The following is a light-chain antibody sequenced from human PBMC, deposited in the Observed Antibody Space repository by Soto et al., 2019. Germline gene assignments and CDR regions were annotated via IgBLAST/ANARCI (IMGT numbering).Light chain of an antibody. CDR2: EVT. Sequence: QSALTQPASVSGSPGQSITISCTGTSSDVGGYNFVSWYQQHPGKAPKLMIYEVTDRPSGVSSTAAHNRFSGSKSGSTASLPISGLQAEDEADYTSRNTLAFGGGTKLTVL. J-gene: IGLJ2*01. V-gene: IGLV2-14*01. CDR3: RNTLA. CDR1: SSDVGGYNF.